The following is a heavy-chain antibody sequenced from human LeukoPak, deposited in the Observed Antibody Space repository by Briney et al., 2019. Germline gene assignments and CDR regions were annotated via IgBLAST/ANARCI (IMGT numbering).Heavy chain of an antibody. CDR1: GFTFSSYS. CDR2: ISYDGSNK. Sequence: GGSLRLSCAASGFTFSSYSMRWVRQAPGKGLEWVAVISYDGSNKYYADSVRGRFTISRDNSKNTLYLQMNSLRAEDTAVYYCARDYSIVYWGQGTLVTVSS. D-gene: IGHD4-11*01. CDR3: ARDYSIVY. J-gene: IGHJ4*02. V-gene: IGHV3-30*04.